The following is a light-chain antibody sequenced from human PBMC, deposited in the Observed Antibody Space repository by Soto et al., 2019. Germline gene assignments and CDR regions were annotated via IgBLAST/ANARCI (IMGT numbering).Light chain of an antibody. CDR1: SSDVGGYNS. Sequence: QSVLTQPASVSGSPAQSITISCTGTSSDVGGYNSVSWYQQHPGKAPKLVIYDVGNRPSGVSDRFSGSKSGNTASLTISGLQAEDEAEYYCSSYTSSSTYVFGAGTKVTVL. CDR2: DVG. CDR3: SSYTSSSTYV. J-gene: IGLJ1*01. V-gene: IGLV2-14*01.